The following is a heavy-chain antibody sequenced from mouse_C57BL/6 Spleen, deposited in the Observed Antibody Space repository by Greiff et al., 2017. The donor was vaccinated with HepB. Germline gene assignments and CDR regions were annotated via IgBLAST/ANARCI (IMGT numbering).Heavy chain of an antibody. CDR3: ARRDYYGFAY. CDR2: ISYDGSN. CDR1: GYSITSGYY. V-gene: IGHV3-6*01. J-gene: IGHJ3*01. D-gene: IGHD2-1*01. Sequence: EVKLLESGPGLVKPSQSLSLTCSVTGYSITSGYYWNWIRQFPGNKLEWMGYISYDGSNNYNPSLKNRISITRDTSKNQFFLKLNSVTTEDAATYYCARRDYYGFAYWGQGTLVTVSA.